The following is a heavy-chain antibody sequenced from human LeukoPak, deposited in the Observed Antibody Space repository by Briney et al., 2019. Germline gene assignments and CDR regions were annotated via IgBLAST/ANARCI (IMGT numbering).Heavy chain of an antibody. Sequence: SETLSLTCTVSGGSISSSSYYWGWIRQPPGKGLEWIGSIYYSGSTYYNPSLKSRVTISVDTSKNQFSLKLSSVTAADTAVYYCARDREWTYYYYYYYMDVWGKGTTVTVSS. J-gene: IGHJ6*03. CDR3: ARDREWTYYYYYYYMDV. V-gene: IGHV4-39*02. D-gene: IGHD3-3*01. CDR2: IYYSGST. CDR1: GGSISSSSYY.